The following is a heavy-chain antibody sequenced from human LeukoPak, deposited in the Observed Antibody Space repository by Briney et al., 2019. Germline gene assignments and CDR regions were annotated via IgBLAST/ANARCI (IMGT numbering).Heavy chain of an antibody. CDR2: IRCDGSNK. D-gene: IGHD3-10*01. V-gene: IGHV3-30*02. Sequence: GGSLRLSCAASGFTFSSYGMHWVRQAPGKGLEWVAFIRCDGSNKYYADSVKGRFTISRDNSKNTLYLQMNSLRAEDTAVYYCAKGHSDYYGSGSYYNVGSYYFDYWGQGTLVTVSS. J-gene: IGHJ4*02. CDR1: GFTFSSYG. CDR3: AKGHSDYYGSGSYYNVGSYYFDY.